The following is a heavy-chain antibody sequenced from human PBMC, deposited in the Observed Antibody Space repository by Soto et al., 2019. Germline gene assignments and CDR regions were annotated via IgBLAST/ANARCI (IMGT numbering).Heavy chain of an antibody. D-gene: IGHD7-27*01. J-gene: IGHJ4*02. Sequence: GGSLRLSCAASGFTFNGFAMHWVRQAPGKGLEWVAVLSYDGNTKYYADSMRGRLTISRDNSKNTLYLQINSLSADDTAVYYCARVLWGHKDGPLDYWGQGTLVTVSS. CDR2: LSYDGNTK. CDR1: GFTFNGFA. V-gene: IGHV3-30-3*01. CDR3: ARVLWGHKDGPLDY.